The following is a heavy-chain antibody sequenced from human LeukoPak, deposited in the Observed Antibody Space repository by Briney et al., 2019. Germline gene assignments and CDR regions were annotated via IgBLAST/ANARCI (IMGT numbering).Heavy chain of an antibody. CDR3: ARVSDHLFDY. CDR1: GYTFTSHG. J-gene: IGHJ4*02. D-gene: IGHD1-14*01. V-gene: IGHV1-18*01. CDR2: IRPSTGDT. Sequence: GASVKVSCKASGYTFTSHGISWVRQAPGQGLEWMGWIRPSTGDTDYALNLQGRVTLTTDTSTSTAYMELRSPRADDSAVYYGARVSDHLFDYWGQGTLVTVSS.